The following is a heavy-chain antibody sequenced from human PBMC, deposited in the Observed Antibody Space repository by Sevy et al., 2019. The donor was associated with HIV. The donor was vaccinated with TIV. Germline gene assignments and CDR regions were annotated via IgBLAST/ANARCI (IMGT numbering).Heavy chain of an antibody. V-gene: IGHV5-51*01. Sequence: GECLKISCKGSGYTFTNYWIGWVRQMPGKGLEWMGIIYPGDSDTRYSPSFQGQVTISADKSISTAYLQWSSLKASDTAMYYCARYPIVVVPAAEYYVDYWGQGTLVTVSS. J-gene: IGHJ4*02. D-gene: IGHD2-2*01. CDR3: ARYPIVVVPAAEYYVDY. CDR2: IYPGDSDT. CDR1: GYTFTNYW.